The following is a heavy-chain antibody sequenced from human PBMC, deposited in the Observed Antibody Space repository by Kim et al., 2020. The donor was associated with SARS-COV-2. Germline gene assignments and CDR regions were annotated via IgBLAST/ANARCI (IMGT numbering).Heavy chain of an antibody. V-gene: IGHV4-39*01. Sequence: NPPLKGQVTLSVDTSKNQFSLKLSSVTAADTAVYYCARQNRRWLQLYFDLWGRGTLVTVSS. CDR3: ARQNRRWLQLYFDL. J-gene: IGHJ2*01. D-gene: IGHD5-12*01.